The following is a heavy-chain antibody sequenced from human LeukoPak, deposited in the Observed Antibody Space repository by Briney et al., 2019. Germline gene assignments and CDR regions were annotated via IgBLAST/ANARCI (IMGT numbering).Heavy chain of an antibody. CDR1: GGTFSSYA. D-gene: IGHD3-22*01. J-gene: IGHJ4*02. Sequence: GASVKVSCKASGGTFSSYAISWVRQAPGQGLEWMGWISAYNGNTNYAQKLQGRVTMTTDTSTSTAYMELRSLRSDDTAVYYCATMYDSSGYYYLPHWGQGTLVTVSS. CDR3: ATMYDSSGYYYLPH. V-gene: IGHV1-18*01. CDR2: ISAYNGNT.